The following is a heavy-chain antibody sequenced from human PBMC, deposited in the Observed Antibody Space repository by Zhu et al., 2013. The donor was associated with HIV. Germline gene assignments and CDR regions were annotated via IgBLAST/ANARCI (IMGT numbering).Heavy chain of an antibody. D-gene: IGHD2-15*01. V-gene: IGHV1-46*01. J-gene: IGHJ4*03. CDR1: GYTFTNYY. CDR2: INLSGGAT. Sequence: QVQLEQSGAEVKQPGASVKVSCKASGYTFTNYYLHWVRQAPGQGLEWMGVINLSGGATTYAQKFQGRVTMTRDTSTSTVYMDLSSLRSEDTAVYYCARGGFSSYTSLFDSWGQGPWSTVSS. CDR3: ARGGFSSYTSLFDS.